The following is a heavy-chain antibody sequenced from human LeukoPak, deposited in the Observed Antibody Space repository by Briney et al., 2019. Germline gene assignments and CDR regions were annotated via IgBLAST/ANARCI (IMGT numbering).Heavy chain of an antibody. V-gene: IGHV3-23*01. CDR2: ISGSGGST. CDR1: GFTFRNYA. D-gene: IGHD3-22*01. CDR3: AKGGDHYYDGRRWSPQYYFDY. Sequence: GGSLRLSCAASGFTFRNYAMYWVRQAPGKGLEWVSVISGSGGSTYSADSVKGRFTISRDNSKNTLYLQMNSLRAEDTAVYYCAKGGDHYYDGRRWSPQYYFDYWGQGTLVTVSS. J-gene: IGHJ4*02.